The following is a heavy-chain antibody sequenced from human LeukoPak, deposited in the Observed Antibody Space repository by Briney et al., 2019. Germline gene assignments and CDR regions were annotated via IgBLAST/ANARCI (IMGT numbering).Heavy chain of an antibody. CDR3: AKSGFGY. J-gene: IGHJ4*02. CDR1: RFTFSNYG. V-gene: IGHV3-23*01. Sequence: GGSLRLSCAASRFTFSNYGVNWVRQPPGKGLEWVSTISESGGSTYYADSVKGRFTISRDNSKNTLYLQMNSLRAEDTALYYCAKSGFGYWGQGTLVTVSS. CDR2: ISESGGST.